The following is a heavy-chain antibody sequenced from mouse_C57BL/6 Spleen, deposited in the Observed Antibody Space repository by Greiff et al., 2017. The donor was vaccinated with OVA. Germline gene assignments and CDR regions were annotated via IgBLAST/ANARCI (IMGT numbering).Heavy chain of an antibody. Sequence: QVQLQQPGAELVMPGASVKLSCKASGYTFTSYWMHWVKQRPGQGLEWIGEIDPSDSYTNYNQQFKGKSTLTVDKSSSTAYMQLSSLTSEDSAVYYCARPTTVVAKGYFDVWGTGTTVTVSS. D-gene: IGHD1-1*01. V-gene: IGHV1-69*01. CDR2: IDPSDSYT. J-gene: IGHJ1*03. CDR1: GYTFTSYW. CDR3: ARPTTVVAKGYFDV.